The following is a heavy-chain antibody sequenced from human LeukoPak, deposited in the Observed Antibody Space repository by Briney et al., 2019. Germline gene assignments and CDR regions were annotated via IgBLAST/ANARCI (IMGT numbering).Heavy chain of an antibody. V-gene: IGHV1-18*01. CDR2: ISAYNGNT. D-gene: IGHD3-22*01. Sequence: ASVTVSFTASGYTFTSYGISWVRQAPGQGLEWMGWISAYNGNTNYTQKLQGRVTMTTDTSTSTAYMELRSLRSDDTAVYYCARDPRGLGDYYDSYNWFDPWGQGTLVTVSS. CDR1: GYTFTSYG. CDR3: ARDPRGLGDYYDSYNWFDP. J-gene: IGHJ5*02.